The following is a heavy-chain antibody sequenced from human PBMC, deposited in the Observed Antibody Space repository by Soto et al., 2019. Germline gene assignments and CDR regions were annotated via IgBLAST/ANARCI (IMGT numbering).Heavy chain of an antibody. CDR1: GGSDSSGVYY. D-gene: IGHD2-8*01. V-gene: IGHV4-31*03. CDR3: ARRALPQCINGVCYKDGFWDY. J-gene: IGHJ4*02. CDR2: IYYSGTT. Sequence: SETLSITCPVSGGSDSSGVYYWSWIRQHPGTGLEWIGYIYYSGTTYFNPSLKSRASISLDTSKNEFYLKLTSVTAADTAVYYCARRALPQCINGVCYKDGFWDYWGQGALVTVS.